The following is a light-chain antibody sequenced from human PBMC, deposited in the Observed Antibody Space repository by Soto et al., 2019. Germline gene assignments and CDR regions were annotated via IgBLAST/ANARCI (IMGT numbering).Light chain of an antibody. CDR1: SSDVGGYNY. CDR2: DVS. J-gene: IGLJ1*01. CDR3: CSYAGSYNYV. V-gene: IGLV2-11*01. Sequence: AALTQPLSVSWSPGHSVTIACTGTSSDVGGYNYVSWYQQHPGKAPKLMIYDVSKRPSGVPDRFSGSKSGNTASLTISGLQAEDEADYYCCSYAGSYNYVFGTGTKVTVL.